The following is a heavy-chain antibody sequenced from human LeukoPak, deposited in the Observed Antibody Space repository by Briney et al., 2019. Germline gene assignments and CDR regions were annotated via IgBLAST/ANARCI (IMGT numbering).Heavy chain of an antibody. D-gene: IGHD5-12*01. CDR2: IYYIGST. J-gene: IGHJ5*02. Sequence: SETLSLTCTVSGGSISSYYWSWIRQPPGKGLEGIGYIYYIGSTNYNPSLKSRVSISVDTSKNQFSLKLNSVTAADTAIYYCARHGYSGYDLNWLDPWGQGTLATVSS. CDR3: ARHGYSGYDLNWLDP. V-gene: IGHV4-59*08. CDR1: GGSISSYY.